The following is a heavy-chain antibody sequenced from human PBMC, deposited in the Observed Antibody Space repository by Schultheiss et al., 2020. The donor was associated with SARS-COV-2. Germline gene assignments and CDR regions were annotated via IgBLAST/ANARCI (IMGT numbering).Heavy chain of an antibody. Sequence: GGSLRLSCAASGFTFSSYAMSWVRQAPGKGLEWVSAISGSVGNTYYADSVKGRFTISRDNSKNSLYLQMNSLRAEDTAVYYCAREGCSSTSCYQYYYYYGMDVWGQGTTVTVSS. CDR3: AREGCSSTSCYQYYYYYGMDV. V-gene: IGHV3-23*01. J-gene: IGHJ6*02. D-gene: IGHD2-2*01. CDR2: ISGSVGNT. CDR1: GFTFSSYA.